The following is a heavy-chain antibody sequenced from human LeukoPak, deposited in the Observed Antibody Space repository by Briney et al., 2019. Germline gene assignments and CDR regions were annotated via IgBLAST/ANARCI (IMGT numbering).Heavy chain of an antibody. CDR3: AKDRTVGASYWYFDL. Sequence: GGSLRLSCTASGFSFSGHWMHWARQLPGKGLVWVSRISPTGSTTSYADSVKGRFTISRDSSKNSLFLHMNTLRAEDTAIYYCAKDRTVGASYWYFDLWGRGTLVTVSS. J-gene: IGHJ2*01. V-gene: IGHV3-74*01. CDR1: GFSFSGHW. CDR2: ISPTGSTT. D-gene: IGHD1-26*01.